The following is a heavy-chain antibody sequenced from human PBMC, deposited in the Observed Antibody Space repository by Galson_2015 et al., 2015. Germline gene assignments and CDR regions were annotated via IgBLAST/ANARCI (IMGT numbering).Heavy chain of an antibody. J-gene: IGHJ6*02. CDR1: GYTFTSYA. D-gene: IGHD1-20*01. CDR2: INAGNGNT. V-gene: IGHV1-3*01. Sequence: SVKVSCKASGYTFTSYAMHWVRQAPGQRLEWMGWINAGNGNTKYSQKFQGRVTITRDTSASTAYMELSSLRSEDTAVYYCARDPLLTGTTSYYYYGMDVWGQGTTVPVSS. CDR3: ARDPLLTGTTSYYYYGMDV.